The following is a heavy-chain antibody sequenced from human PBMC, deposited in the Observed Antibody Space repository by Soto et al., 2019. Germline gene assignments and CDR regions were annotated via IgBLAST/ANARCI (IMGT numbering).Heavy chain of an antibody. Sequence: PSETLSLTCTVSGGSISSYYWSWIRQPPGKGLEWIGYIYYSGSTNYNPSLKSRVTISVDTSKDQFSLKLSSVTAADTAVYYCVRSNTAMVFDYWGQGTLVTVSS. CDR3: VRSNTAMVFDY. CDR1: GGSISSYY. D-gene: IGHD5-18*01. CDR2: IYYSGST. J-gene: IGHJ4*02. V-gene: IGHV4-59*01.